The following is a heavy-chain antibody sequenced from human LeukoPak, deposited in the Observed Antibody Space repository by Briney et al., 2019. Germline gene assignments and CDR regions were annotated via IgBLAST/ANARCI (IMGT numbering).Heavy chain of an antibody. CDR1: GGSISSGDSY. Sequence: SETLSLTCTVSGGSISSGDSYWSWIRQPPGKGLEWIGSIYYSGSTYYNPSLKSRVIISVDTSKNQFSLQLSSVTAADTAVYYCVRDRELNYWGQGILVTVSS. D-gene: IGHD1-7*01. CDR3: VRDRELNY. V-gene: IGHV4-30-4*02. J-gene: IGHJ4*02. CDR2: IYYSGST.